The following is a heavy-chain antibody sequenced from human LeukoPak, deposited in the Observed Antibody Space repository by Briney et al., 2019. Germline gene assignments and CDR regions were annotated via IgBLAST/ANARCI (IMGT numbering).Heavy chain of an antibody. CDR3: ARAVLRYFDWLPTYFDY. J-gene: IGHJ4*02. CDR2: INHSGST. Sequence: PSETLSLTCAVYGGSFSGYYWSWIRQPPGKGLEWIGEINHSGSTNYNPSLKSRVTISVDTSKNQFSLKLSSVTAADTAVDYCARAVLRYFDWLPTYFDYWGQGTLVTVSS. CDR1: GGSFSGYY. V-gene: IGHV4-34*01. D-gene: IGHD3-9*01.